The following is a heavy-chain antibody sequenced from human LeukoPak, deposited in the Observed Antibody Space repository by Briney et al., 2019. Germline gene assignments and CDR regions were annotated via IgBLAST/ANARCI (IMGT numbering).Heavy chain of an antibody. J-gene: IGHJ4*02. CDR1: GGSISGYY. V-gene: IGHV4-59*08. CDR2: IYYSGST. CDR3: ARHKRGYNYGSDYFDS. D-gene: IGHD3-10*01. Sequence: SETLSLTCTVSGGSISGYYWSWIRRPPGKGLEWIGYIYYSGSTNYNPSLKSRVTISVDTSKNQFSLKLSSVTAADTAVYYCARHKRGYNYGSDYFDSWGQGALVTVSS.